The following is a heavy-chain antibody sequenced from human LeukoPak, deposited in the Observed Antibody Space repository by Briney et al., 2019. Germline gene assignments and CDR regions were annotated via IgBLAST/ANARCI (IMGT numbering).Heavy chain of an antibody. J-gene: IGHJ4*02. CDR2: ISSSSSYI. V-gene: IGHV3-21*01. CDR1: GLTFSSYS. D-gene: IGHD3-22*01. Sequence: GGSLRLSCAASGLTFSSYSMNWVRQAPGKGLEWVSSISSSSSYIYYADSVKGRFTISRDNAKNSLYLQMNSLRAEDTAVYYCAREVSYYYDSSGYYYFDYWGQGTLVTVSS. CDR3: AREVSYYYDSSGYYYFDY.